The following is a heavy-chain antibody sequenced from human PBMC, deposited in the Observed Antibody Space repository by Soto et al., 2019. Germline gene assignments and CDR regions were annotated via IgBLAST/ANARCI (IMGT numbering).Heavy chain of an antibody. CDR3: ASATDSSGYYDY. Sequence: VKVSCKASGGTFSSYAISWVRQAPGQGLEWMGGIIPIFGTANYAQKFQGRVTITADKSTSTAYMELSSLRSEDTAVYYCASATDSSGYYDYWGQGTLVTVSS. D-gene: IGHD3-22*01. CDR1: GGTFSSYA. CDR2: IIPIFGTA. J-gene: IGHJ4*02. V-gene: IGHV1-69*06.